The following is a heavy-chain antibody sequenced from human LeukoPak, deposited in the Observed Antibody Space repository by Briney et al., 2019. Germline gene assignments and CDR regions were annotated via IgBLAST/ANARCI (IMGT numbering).Heavy chain of an antibody. V-gene: IGHV3-30*18. J-gene: IGHJ6*02. CDR1: GFTFSSYA. Sequence: GGSLRLSCAGSGFTFSSYAMHWVRQAPGKGLEWVALVSYDGSIKYYADSVKGRFTISRDNSENTLSLQMDSLRPEDTAVYYCAKGRAASRFYIYYALDVWGQGTTVTVSS. CDR3: AKGRAASRFYIYYALDV. D-gene: IGHD2-15*01. CDR2: VSYDGSIK.